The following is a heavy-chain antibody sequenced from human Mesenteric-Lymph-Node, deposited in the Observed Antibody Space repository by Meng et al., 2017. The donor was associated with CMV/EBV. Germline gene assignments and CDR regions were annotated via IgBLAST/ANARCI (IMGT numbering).Heavy chain of an antibody. Sequence: ASEFSVSSNYITWVRQAPGKGLEWVSVIYSGGKTYDADSVKGRFTISRDNSKNTVYLEMNSLRPEDTAVYFCARVSTITARPRYFDLWGRGTLVTVSS. V-gene: IGHV3-53*05. J-gene: IGHJ2*01. D-gene: IGHD6-6*01. CDR3: ARVSTITARPRYFDL. CDR2: IYSGGKT. CDR1: EFSVSSNY.